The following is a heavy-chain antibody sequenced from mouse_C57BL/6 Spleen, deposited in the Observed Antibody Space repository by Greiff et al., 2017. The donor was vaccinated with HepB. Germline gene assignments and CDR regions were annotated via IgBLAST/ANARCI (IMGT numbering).Heavy chain of an antibody. CDR1: GFTFSDYG. D-gene: IGHD2-5*01. V-gene: IGHV5-17*01. J-gene: IGHJ4*01. CDR2: ISSGSSTI. CDR3: ALYYSNYVTYARDY. Sequence: EVKLVESGGGLVKPGGSLKLSCAASGFTFSDYGMHWVRQAPEKGLEWVAYISSGSSTIYYADTVKGRFPISRDNAKNTLFLQMTSLRSEDTAMYYCALYYSNYVTYARDYWGQGTSVTVSS.